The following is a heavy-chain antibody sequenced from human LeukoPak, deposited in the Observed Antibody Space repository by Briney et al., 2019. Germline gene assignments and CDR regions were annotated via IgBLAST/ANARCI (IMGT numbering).Heavy chain of an antibody. J-gene: IGHJ3*02. D-gene: IGHD4-23*01. CDR3: ARQDHLTLDAFDI. V-gene: IGHV5-51*01. CDR1: GYSFTSYW. CDR2: IYPGDSDT. Sequence: GESLKISYKGPGYSFTSYWIGWVRQMPGKGLEWMGIIYPGDSDTRYSPSFQGQVTISADKSISTAYLQWSSLKASDTAMYYCARQDHLTLDAFDIWGQGTMVTVSS.